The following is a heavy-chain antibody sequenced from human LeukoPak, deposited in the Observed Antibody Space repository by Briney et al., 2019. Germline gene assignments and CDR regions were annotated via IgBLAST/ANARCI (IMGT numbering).Heavy chain of an antibody. V-gene: IGHV6-1*01. CDR2: TYYRSTWYN. J-gene: IGHJ5*02. CDR3: ARRLTQYDCFDP. D-gene: IGHD2-2*01. Sequence: SQALSLTCAISGDSVSSNSVTWNWIRQSLSRGLEWLGRTYYRSTWYNDYAVSVRGRITVNPDTSKNQFSLHLNSVTPEDTAVYYCARRLTQYDCFDPWGQGILVTVSS. CDR1: GDSVSSNSVT.